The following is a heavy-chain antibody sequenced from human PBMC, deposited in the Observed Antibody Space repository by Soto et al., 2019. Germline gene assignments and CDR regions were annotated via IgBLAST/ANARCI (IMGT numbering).Heavy chain of an antibody. CDR3: ARGKVPELNSYGGYSDV. V-gene: IGHV1-69*06. J-gene: IGHJ6*02. D-gene: IGHD1-26*01. CDR2: IIPIFGTA. CDR1: GGTFSSYD. Sequence: SVKVSCKASGGTFSSYDIRWVRQAPGQGLEWMGGIIPIFGTANYAQKFQGRVTITADKSTSTAYMELSSLRSEDTAVYYCARGKVPELNSYGGYSDVWGQGTTVTVSS.